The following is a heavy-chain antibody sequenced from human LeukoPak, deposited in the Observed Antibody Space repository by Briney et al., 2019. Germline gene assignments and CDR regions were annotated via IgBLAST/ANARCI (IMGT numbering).Heavy chain of an antibody. CDR3: ARALFLGDWFDP. CDR1: GFTFSSYG. CDR2: ISYDGSNK. J-gene: IGHJ5*02. V-gene: IGHV3-30*03. Sequence: TGGSLRLSCAASGFTFSSYGMHWVRQAPGRGLEWVAVISYDGSNKYYADSVKGRFTISRDNSKNTLYLQMNSLRAEDTAVYYCARALFLGDWFDPWGQGTLVTVSS. D-gene: IGHD3-16*01.